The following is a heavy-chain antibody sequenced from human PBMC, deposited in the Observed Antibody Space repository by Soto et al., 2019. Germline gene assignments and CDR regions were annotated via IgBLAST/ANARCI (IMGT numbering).Heavy chain of an antibody. J-gene: IGHJ4*02. CDR2: ISSSSSTI. Sequence: GGSLRLSCAASGFTFSSYSMNWVRQAPGKGLEWVSYISSSSSTIYYADSVKGRFTISRDNAKNSLYLQMNSLRAEDTAVYYCARRSPFRVSDYWGQGTLVTVSS. CDR1: GFTFSSYS. CDR3: ARRSPFRVSDY. V-gene: IGHV3-48*01. D-gene: IGHD2-21*01.